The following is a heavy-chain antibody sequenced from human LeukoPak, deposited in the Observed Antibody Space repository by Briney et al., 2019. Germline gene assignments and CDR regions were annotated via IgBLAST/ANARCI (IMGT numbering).Heavy chain of an antibody. Sequence: GGSLRLSCAASGFTFSSYSMNWVRQAPGKGLEWVAVISYDGSNKYYADSVKGRFTISRDNSKNTLYLQMNSLRAEDTAVYYCARDPHWNDRYYYYMDVWGKGTTVTVSS. V-gene: IGHV3-30*03. CDR3: ARDPHWNDRYYYYMDV. CDR1: GFTFSSYS. D-gene: IGHD1-1*01. J-gene: IGHJ6*03. CDR2: ISYDGSNK.